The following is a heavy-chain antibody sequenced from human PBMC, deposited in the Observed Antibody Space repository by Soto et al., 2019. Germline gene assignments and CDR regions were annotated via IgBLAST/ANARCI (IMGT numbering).Heavy chain of an antibody. V-gene: IGHV3-13*05. J-gene: IGHJ6*02. CDR2: ISAAGDP. CDR3: ARTDRDFYGLDV. Sequence: EVQLVESGGGLVQPGGSLRLSCEASGFTFRNYDMHWVRQGTGKGLEWVSGISAAGDPDYADSVEGRFTISRENAQNSFFLQRNSLRVGDTDVYYCARTDRDFYGLDVWGQGTTVIVSS. CDR1: GFTFRNYD.